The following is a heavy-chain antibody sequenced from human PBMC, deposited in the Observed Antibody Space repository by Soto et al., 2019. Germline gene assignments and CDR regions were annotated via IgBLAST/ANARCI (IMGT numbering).Heavy chain of an antibody. CDR3: AREKGPYCTNDVCYTRTDIFDY. CDR1: GGSISSGGYS. CDR2: IYHSGST. Sequence: SETLSLTCAVSGGSISSGGYSWSWIRQPPGKGLEWIGYIYHSGSTYYNPSLKSRVTISVDTSKNQFSLKLSSVTAADTAVYYCAREKGPYCTNDVCYTRTDIFDYWGQGTLVTVSS. V-gene: IGHV4-30-2*01. J-gene: IGHJ4*02. D-gene: IGHD2-8*01.